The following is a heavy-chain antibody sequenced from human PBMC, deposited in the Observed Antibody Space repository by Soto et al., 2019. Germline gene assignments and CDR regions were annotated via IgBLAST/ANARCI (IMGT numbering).Heavy chain of an antibody. CDR3: ARADYCGGDCSTQFDY. V-gene: IGHV1-69*01. D-gene: IGHD2-21*02. J-gene: IGHJ4*02. CDR1: GGTFSSYA. Sequence: QVQLVQSGAEVKKPGSSVKVSCKASGGTFSSYAISWVRQAPGQGLEWMGGIIPIFGTANYAQKFQGRVTINADESTSTAYMELGSLRSEDTALYYCARADYCGGDCSTQFDYWGQGTLVTVSS. CDR2: IIPIFGTA.